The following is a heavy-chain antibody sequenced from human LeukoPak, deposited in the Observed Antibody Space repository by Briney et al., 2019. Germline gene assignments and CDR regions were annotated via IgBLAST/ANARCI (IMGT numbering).Heavy chain of an antibody. V-gene: IGHV4-39*01. J-gene: IGHJ4*02. CDR1: GGSISSSTYY. CDR2: IYYSGST. D-gene: IGHD3-22*01. Sequence: SETLSLTCTVPGGSISSSTYYWGWIRQPPGKGLEWIGSIYYSGSTYYNPSLKSRVTISVDTSKNQFSLKLSSVTAADTAMYYCARLNSGYYSLELHYFDYWGQGTLVTVSS. CDR3: ARLNSGYYSLELHYFDY.